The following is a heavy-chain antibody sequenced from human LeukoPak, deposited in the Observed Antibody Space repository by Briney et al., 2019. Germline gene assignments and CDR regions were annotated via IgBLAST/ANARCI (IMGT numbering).Heavy chain of an antibody. D-gene: IGHD6-13*01. J-gene: IGHJ4*02. V-gene: IGHV4-31*03. CDR1: GGSISSGGYY. CDR2: IHYSGST. CDR3: ARRRGVSSWSFDY. Sequence: PSETLSLTCTVSGGSISSGGYYWSWIRQHPGKGLEWIGYIHYSGSTYYNPSLKSRVTISVDTSKNQFSLKLSSVTAADTAVYYCARRRGVSSWSFDYWGQGTLVTVSS.